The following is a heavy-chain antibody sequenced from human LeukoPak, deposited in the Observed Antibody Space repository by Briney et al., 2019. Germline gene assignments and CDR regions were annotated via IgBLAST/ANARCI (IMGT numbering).Heavy chain of an antibody. CDR2: VFHTGSS. Sequence: SETLSLTCAVSGYSLSSGYYWGWIRQPPGKGPEWIGSVFHTGSSYYIPSLKSRVTISVDTSKNQFSLEVSSVTAADTAIYYCARGISTTGHDYWGPGTLVTVSS. D-gene: IGHD4-11*01. CDR3: ARGISTTGHDY. CDR1: GYSLSSGYY. V-gene: IGHV4-38-2*01. J-gene: IGHJ4*02.